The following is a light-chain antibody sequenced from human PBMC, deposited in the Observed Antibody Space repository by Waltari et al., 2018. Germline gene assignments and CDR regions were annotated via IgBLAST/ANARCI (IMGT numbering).Light chain of an antibody. CDR3: QSADSSGTVV. V-gene: IGLV3-25*03. CDR2: KDS. Sequence: SYELTQPPSVSFSPGQTPRITCSGDALPKQYAYWSQQKPGQAPVLGIYKDSERPSGIPERLSGSSSGTTVTLTISGVQAEDEADYYCQSADSSGTVVFGGGTKLTVL. J-gene: IGLJ2*01. CDR1: ALPKQY.